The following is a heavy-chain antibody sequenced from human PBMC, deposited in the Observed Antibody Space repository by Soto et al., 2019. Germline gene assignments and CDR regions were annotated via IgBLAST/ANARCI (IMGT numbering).Heavy chain of an antibody. CDR3: ARGVRFEYSSSLSAFDI. CDR1: GYTFTSYG. CDR2: ISAYNGNT. V-gene: IGHV1-18*01. D-gene: IGHD6-6*01. J-gene: IGHJ3*02. Sequence: QVQLVQSGAEVKKPGASVKVSCKASGYTFTSYGISWVRQAPGQGLEWMGWISAYNGNTNYAQKLQGRVTMTTDTSTSTAYMELRSLRSDDTAVYYCARGVRFEYSSSLSAFDIWGQGTMVTVSS.